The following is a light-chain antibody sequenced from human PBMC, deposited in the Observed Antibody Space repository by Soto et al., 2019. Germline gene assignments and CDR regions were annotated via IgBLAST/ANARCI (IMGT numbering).Light chain of an antibody. CDR3: QQYNKWPLT. CDR1: QSVSSD. J-gene: IGKJ4*01. V-gene: IGKV3-15*01. Sequence: EIVMTQSPATLSVSPGERATLSCRASQSVSSDLVWYQQKAGQAPRLLIYDTSTRATGIPARFSGSGSGAEFTLTISSLQSEDSAVYHCQQYNKWPLTVGGGTKVDIK. CDR2: DTS.